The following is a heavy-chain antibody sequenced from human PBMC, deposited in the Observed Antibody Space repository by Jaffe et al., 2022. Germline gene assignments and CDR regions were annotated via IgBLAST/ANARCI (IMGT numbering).Heavy chain of an antibody. V-gene: IGHV2-5*02. Sequence: QVTLKESGPTLVKPTQTLTLTCTFSGFSLSTSEVGVGWIRQPPGKALEWLALIYWDDDKRYSPSLKSRLTITKDTSKNQVVLTMTNMDPVDTATYYCARYNYNILTGYSDYYYYYMDVWGEGTTVTVSS. D-gene: IGHD3-9*01. CDR1: GFSLSTSEVG. CDR3: ARYNYNILTGYSDYYYYYMDV. CDR2: IYWDDDK. J-gene: IGHJ6*03.